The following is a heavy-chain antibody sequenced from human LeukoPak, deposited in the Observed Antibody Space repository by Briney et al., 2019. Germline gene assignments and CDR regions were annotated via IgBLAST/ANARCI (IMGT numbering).Heavy chain of an antibody. CDR2: ISSSSSYI. D-gene: IGHD3-10*01. CDR1: GFTFSSYS. CDR3: ARVHYYGSGSYHNYYYYGMDV. J-gene: IGHJ6*02. Sequence: GGSLRLSCAASGFTFSSYSMNWVRQAPGKGLEWVSSISSSSSYIYYADSVKGRFTISRDNAKNSLYLQMNSLRAEDTAVYYCARVHYYGSGSYHNYYYYGMDVWGQGTTVTVSS. V-gene: IGHV3-21*01.